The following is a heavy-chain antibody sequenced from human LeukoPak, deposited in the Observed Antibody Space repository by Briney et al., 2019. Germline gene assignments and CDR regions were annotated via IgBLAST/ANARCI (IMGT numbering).Heavy chain of an antibody. V-gene: IGHV4-59*01. D-gene: IGHD1-1*01. CDR2: IYYSGST. CDR1: GGSISSYY. Sequence: PSETLSLTCTVSGGSISSYYWSWIRQPPGKGLEWIGYIYYSGSTNYNPSLKSRVTISVDTSKNQFSLKLSSVTAADTAVYYCAGTTTPPPYFDYWGQGTLVTVSS. J-gene: IGHJ4*02. CDR3: AGTTTPPPYFDY.